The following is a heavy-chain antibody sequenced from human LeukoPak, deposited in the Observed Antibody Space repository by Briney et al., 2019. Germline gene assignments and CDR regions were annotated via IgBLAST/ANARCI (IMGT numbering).Heavy chain of an antibody. CDR3: AKVLAGGARRGY. D-gene: IGHD1-26*01. CDR2: INAYSGNT. CDR1: GYTFTSYG. Sequence: ASVKVSCKASGYTFTSYGISWVRQATGQGLEWMGWINAYSGNTNYAQKLQGRVTITTNTSISTAYMELRSLRSEDPAVYYWAKVLAGGARRGYWGQGTLVTVSS. V-gene: IGHV1-18*01. J-gene: IGHJ4*02.